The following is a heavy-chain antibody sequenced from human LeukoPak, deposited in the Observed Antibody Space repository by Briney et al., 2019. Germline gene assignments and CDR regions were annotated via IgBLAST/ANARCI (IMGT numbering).Heavy chain of an antibody. J-gene: IGHJ6*02. CDR2: INPNSGGT. V-gene: IGHV1-2*02. CDR1: GYTFTGYY. CDR3: ARGVSRDIVVVPAAPYPTKYYYYGMDV. Sequence: ASVKVSCKASGYTFTGYYMHWVRQAPGQGLEWMGWINPNSGGTNYAQKFQGGVTMTRDTSISTAYMELSRLRSDDTAVYYCARGVSRDIVVVPAAPYPTKYYYYGMDVWGQGTTVTVPS. D-gene: IGHD2-2*01.